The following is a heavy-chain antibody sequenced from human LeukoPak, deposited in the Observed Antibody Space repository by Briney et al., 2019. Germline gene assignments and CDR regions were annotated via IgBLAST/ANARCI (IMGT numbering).Heavy chain of an antibody. Sequence: SETLSLTCTVSGGSISSSSYYWSWIRQPPGKGLEWIGEINHSGSTNYNPSLKSRVTISVDTSKNQFSLKLSSVTAADTAVYYCASGGYSSSHAIFDYWGQGTLVTVSS. V-gene: IGHV4-39*07. CDR2: INHSGST. CDR3: ASGGYSSSHAIFDY. CDR1: GGSISSSSYY. J-gene: IGHJ4*02. D-gene: IGHD6-6*01.